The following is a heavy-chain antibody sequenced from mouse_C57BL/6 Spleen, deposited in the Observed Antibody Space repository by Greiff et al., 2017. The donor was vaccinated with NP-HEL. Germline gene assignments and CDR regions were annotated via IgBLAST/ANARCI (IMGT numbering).Heavy chain of an antibody. Sequence: EVKLVESGGGLVQPGGSLSLSCAASGFTFTDYYMSWVRQPPGKALEWLGFIRNKANGYTTEYSASVKGRFTISRDNSQSILYLQMTALRAEDSATYSCARSPFSYYGSAMAMDYWGQGTSVTVSS. V-gene: IGHV7-3*01. CDR3: ARSPFSYYGSAMAMDY. D-gene: IGHD1-1*01. CDR1: GFTFTDYY. J-gene: IGHJ4*01. CDR2: IRNKANGYTT.